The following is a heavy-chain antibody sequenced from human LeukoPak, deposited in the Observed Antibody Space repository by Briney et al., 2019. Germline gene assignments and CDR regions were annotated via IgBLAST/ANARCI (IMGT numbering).Heavy chain of an antibody. D-gene: IGHD4-23*01. CDR1: GGSISSGGYY. Sequence: PSQTLSLTCTVSGGSISSGGYYWSWVRKHPGKGLDWIGYIYYSGSTYYNPSLKSRVTISVDTSKNQFSLKLSSVTAADTAVYYCARNSKGYGGNYNWFDPWGQGTLVTVSS. J-gene: IGHJ5*02. CDR2: IYYSGST. V-gene: IGHV4-31*03. CDR3: ARNSKGYGGNYNWFDP.